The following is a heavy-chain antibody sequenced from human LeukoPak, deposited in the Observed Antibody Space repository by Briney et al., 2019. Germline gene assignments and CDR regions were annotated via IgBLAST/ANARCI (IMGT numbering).Heavy chain of an antibody. D-gene: IGHD3-3*01. V-gene: IGHV3-48*01. CDR1: GFTFSSYT. Sequence: GGSLRLSCEASGFTFSSYTMNWVRQAPGKGLEWVAYMTWGITTIYYGDSVKGRFTIARDNSKNTLYLHMETLRANDSAVYYCTKDRKYDFWSGYDYWGQGTLVTVSS. J-gene: IGHJ4*02. CDR2: MTWGITTI. CDR3: TKDRKYDFWSGYDY.